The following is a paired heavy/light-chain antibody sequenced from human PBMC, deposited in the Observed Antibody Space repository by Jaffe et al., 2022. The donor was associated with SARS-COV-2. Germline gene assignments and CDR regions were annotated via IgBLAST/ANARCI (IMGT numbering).Heavy chain of an antibody. J-gene: IGHJ3*02. D-gene: IGHD3-22*01. CDR3: AKDLKLLGVDYYDSGRNAFDI. CDR2: ISWNSGSI. Sequence: EVQLVESGGGLVQPGRSLRLSCAASGFTFDDYAMHWVRQAPGKGLEWVSGISWNSGSIGYADSVKGRFTISRDNAKNSLYLQMNSLRAEDTALYYCAKDLKLLGVDYYDSGRNAFDIWGQGTMVTVSS. CDR1: GFTFDDYA. V-gene: IGHV3-9*01.
Light chain of an antibody. Sequence: DIQMTQSPSSLSASVGDRVTITCRASQSISSYLNWYQQKPGKAPKLLIYAASSLQSGVPSRFSGSGSGTDFTLTISSLQPEDFATYYCQQSYSTPPTFGPGTKVDIK. CDR1: QSISSY. V-gene: IGKV1-39*01. CDR3: QQSYSTPPT. J-gene: IGKJ3*01. CDR2: AAS.